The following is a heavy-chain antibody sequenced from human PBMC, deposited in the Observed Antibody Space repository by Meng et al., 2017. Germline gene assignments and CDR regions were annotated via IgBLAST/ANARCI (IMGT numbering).Heavy chain of an antibody. CDR1: GSTFTRYA. V-gene: IGHV1-3*01. CDR2: INAGNGNT. Sequence: QVHAVPSGAVVTHPSSSVKVSCKPSGSTFTRYAMHWVRQAPGERLEWMGWINAGNGNTKYSQKFQGRVTITRDTSASTAYMELSSLRSEDTAVYYCARDKLKTFDPWGQGTLVTVSS. CDR3: ARDKLKTFDP. J-gene: IGHJ5*02.